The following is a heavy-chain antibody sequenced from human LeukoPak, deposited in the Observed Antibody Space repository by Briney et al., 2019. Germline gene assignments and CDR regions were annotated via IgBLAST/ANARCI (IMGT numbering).Heavy chain of an antibody. CDR1: RGSISSSSYY. D-gene: IGHD6-25*01. Sequence: PSETLSLTCTLSRGSISSSSYYWGWIRQPPGKGLEWIGSIYYSGSTYYNPSLKSRVTISVDTSKNQFSLKLSSVTAAVTAVYYGASSGAGATLSGYWGQGTLVTVSS. V-gene: IGHV4-39*01. CDR3: ASSGAGATLSGY. CDR2: IYYSGST. J-gene: IGHJ4*02.